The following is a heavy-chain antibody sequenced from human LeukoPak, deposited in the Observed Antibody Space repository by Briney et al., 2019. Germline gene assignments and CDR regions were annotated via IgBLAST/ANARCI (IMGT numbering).Heavy chain of an antibody. Sequence: GGSLRLSCAASGFTFSTYSMNWVRQAPGKGLEWVSYISSSSSTIYYADSVKGRFTISRDNAKNSLYLQMNSLRAEDTSVYYCARGSTYYDSSGQVPFDYWGQGTLVTVSS. J-gene: IGHJ4*02. CDR3: ARGSTYYDSSGQVPFDY. CDR1: GFTFSTYS. V-gene: IGHV3-48*01. D-gene: IGHD3-22*01. CDR2: ISSSSSTI.